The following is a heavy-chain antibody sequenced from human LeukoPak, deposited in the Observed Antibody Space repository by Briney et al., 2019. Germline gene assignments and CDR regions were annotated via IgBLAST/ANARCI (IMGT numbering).Heavy chain of an antibody. D-gene: IGHD3-10*01. CDR2: IYYSGTT. V-gene: IGHV4-39*01. CDR1: GGSISSPNHD. CDR3: ARSLGANTWVGNWFDP. Sequence: SETLSLTCSVSGGSISSPNHDWAWIRQPPGQGREWIGSIYYSGTTYYNLSLKSRVTLSVDTSQNQFSLKLSSVTAADTAIYFCARSLGANTWVGNWFDPWGQGTLVTVSP. J-gene: IGHJ5*02.